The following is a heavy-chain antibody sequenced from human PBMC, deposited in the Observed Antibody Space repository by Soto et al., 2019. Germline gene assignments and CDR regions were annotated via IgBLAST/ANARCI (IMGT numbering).Heavy chain of an antibody. Sequence: PGGSLRLSCGVSGFSFSSYWLSWVRQAPGKGLEWVANIKEDGSDKYYVDSVKGRFTISRDNAKNSLYLQMDSLRVEDTAVYYCARGRGVCDNTDWFDPWGQGTLVTVAS. V-gene: IGHV3-7*01. D-gene: IGHD5-18*01. CDR2: IKEDGSDK. CDR3: ARGRGVCDNTDWFDP. J-gene: IGHJ5*02. CDR1: GFSFSSYW.